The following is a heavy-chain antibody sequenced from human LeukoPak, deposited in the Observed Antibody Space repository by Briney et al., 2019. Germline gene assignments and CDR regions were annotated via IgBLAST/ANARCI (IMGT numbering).Heavy chain of an antibody. V-gene: IGHV4-59*08. J-gene: IGHJ3*02. D-gene: IGHD2/OR15-2a*01. CDR3: ASLYDQGAFDI. CDR1: GGSISSYY. CDR2: IYYSGST. Sequence: SETLSLTCTVSGGSISSYYWSWVRQPPGKGLEWVGYIYYSGSTNYNPSLKSRVTISVDTSNNQFSLKLSSVTAADTAVYYCASLYDQGAFDIWGQGTMVTVSS.